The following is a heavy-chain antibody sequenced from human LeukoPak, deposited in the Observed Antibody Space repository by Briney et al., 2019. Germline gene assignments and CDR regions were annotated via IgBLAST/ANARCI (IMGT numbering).Heavy chain of an antibody. D-gene: IGHD3-22*01. CDR1: RFTVSTNY. J-gene: IGHJ5*02. V-gene: IGHV3-66*01. Sequence: GSLRLSCAASRFTVSTNYISWVRQAPGKGLAWVSLIDSGGFTYYADSAKGRFTISRDNSKNTLYLQMNSLRAEDTAVYFCANTYYYNGSGYYYLGWFDPWGQGTLVTVSS. CDR3: ANTYYYNGSGYYYLGWFDP. CDR2: IDSGGFT.